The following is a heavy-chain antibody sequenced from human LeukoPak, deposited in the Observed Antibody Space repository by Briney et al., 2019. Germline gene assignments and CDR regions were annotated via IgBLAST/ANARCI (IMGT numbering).Heavy chain of an antibody. CDR1: GDSFNNYY. Sequence: SETLSLTCTVSGDSFNNYYWHWIRQPPGKSLDWIGYIYFTGSTNYNPSLKSRVTISVDTSKNQFSLRLSSMTAADTAVYYCARHWTRDGYNPTLVYWGQGTLVTVSS. CDR3: ARHWTRDGYNPTLVY. CDR2: IYFTGST. V-gene: IGHV4-59*08. D-gene: IGHD5-24*01. J-gene: IGHJ4*02.